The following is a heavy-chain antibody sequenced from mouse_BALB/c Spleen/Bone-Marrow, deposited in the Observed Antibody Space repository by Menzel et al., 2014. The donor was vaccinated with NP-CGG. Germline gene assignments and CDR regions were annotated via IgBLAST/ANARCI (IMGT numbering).Heavy chain of an antibody. V-gene: IGHV3-8*02. Sequence: EVQLQQSGPSLVKPSQTLSLTCSVTGDSITGGYWNWIRKFPGNKLEYMGYISHSGSTYYNPSLKSRISITRDTSKNQYYLQLNSVTTEDTATYYCARAGYRYDVGYAMDYWGQGTSVTVSS. J-gene: IGHJ4*01. CDR3: ARAGYRYDVGYAMDY. D-gene: IGHD2-14*01. CDR2: ISHSGST. CDR1: GDSITGGY.